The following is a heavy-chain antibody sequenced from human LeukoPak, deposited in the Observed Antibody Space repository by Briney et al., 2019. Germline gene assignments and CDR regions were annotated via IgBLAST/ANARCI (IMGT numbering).Heavy chain of an antibody. CDR2: LKEDGSVK. D-gene: IGHD3-22*01. J-gene: IGHJ4*02. Sequence: GGSLSLSCEASGFTFDNYWMLWVRQAPGRGLEWVANLKEDGSVKQHADSVRGRFTISRDNTKNLVFLQMSSLKAEDSAVYYCARDERSGYYIYWGQGILVTVCS. V-gene: IGHV3-7*01. CDR1: GFTFDNYW. CDR3: ARDERSGYYIY.